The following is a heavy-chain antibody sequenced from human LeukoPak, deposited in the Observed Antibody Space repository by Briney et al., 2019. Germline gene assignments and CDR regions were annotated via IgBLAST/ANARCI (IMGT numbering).Heavy chain of an antibody. CDR1: GYTFTGYY. J-gene: IGHJ4*02. V-gene: IGHV1-2*02. D-gene: IGHD3-22*01. CDR2: INPNSGAT. Sequence: ASVKVSCKASGYTFTGYYMHWVRQAPGQGLEWMGWINPNSGATNYAQKFQDRVTMTRDTSISTAYMELSRLRSDDTALYYCARDQNYYDSTSYYGMDYWGQGTLVTVAS. CDR3: ARDQNYYDSTSYYGMDY.